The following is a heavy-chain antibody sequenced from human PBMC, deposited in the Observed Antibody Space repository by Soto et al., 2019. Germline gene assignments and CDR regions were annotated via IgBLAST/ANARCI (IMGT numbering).Heavy chain of an antibody. J-gene: IGHJ4*02. V-gene: IGHV4-30-4*01. CDR2: IYYSGST. CDR3: ARQDILTGVHY. Sequence: SETLSLTCTVSGGSISSGDYYWSWIRQPPGKGLEWIGYIYYSGSTYYNPSLESRVTISVDTSKNQFSLKLSSVTAADTAVYYCARQDILTGVHYWGQGTLVTVSS. D-gene: IGHD3-9*01. CDR1: GGSISSGDYY.